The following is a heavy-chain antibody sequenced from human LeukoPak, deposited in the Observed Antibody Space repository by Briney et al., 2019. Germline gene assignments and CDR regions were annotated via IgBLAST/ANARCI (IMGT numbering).Heavy chain of an antibody. CDR3: ARIRDGYNDAYDI. D-gene: IGHD5-24*01. Sequence: ASVKVSCKASGYTFTKYYIHWVRQAPGQGLEWMGLINPGGDNTNYAQNFQGRVTMTRDTSTSTVHMELSSLRSEDTAIYYCARIRDGYNDAYDIWGQGTVVTVPS. CDR1: GYTFTKYY. V-gene: IGHV1-46*01. CDR2: INPGGDNT. J-gene: IGHJ3*02.